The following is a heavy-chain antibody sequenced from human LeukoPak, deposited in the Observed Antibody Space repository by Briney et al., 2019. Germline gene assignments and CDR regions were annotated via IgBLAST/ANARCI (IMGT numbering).Heavy chain of an antibody. CDR1: GFTFSSYA. J-gene: IGHJ4*02. V-gene: IGHV3-30-3*01. D-gene: IGHD6-6*01. CDR3: ASSEAARDFDY. Sequence: PGGSLRLSCAASGFTFSSYAMHWVRQAPGKGLEWVAVISYDGSNKYYADSVKGRFTISRDNAKNSLYLQMNSLRAEDTAVYYCASSEAARDFDYWGQGTLVTVSS. CDR2: ISYDGSNK.